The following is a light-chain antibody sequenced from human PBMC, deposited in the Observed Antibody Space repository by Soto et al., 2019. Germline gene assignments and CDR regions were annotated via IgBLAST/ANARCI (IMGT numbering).Light chain of an antibody. V-gene: IGKV3D-20*02. CDR3: QQRNSWPPIT. CDR1: QSVSSSY. J-gene: IGKJ5*01. CDR2: GAS. Sequence: EVVLTQSPVTLSLAPGERATLSCRASQSVSSSYLAWYQQKPGQAPRLLIYGASSRATGIPARFSGSGSGTDFTLTISSLEPEGFALYYCQQRNSWPPITFGQGTRLEI.